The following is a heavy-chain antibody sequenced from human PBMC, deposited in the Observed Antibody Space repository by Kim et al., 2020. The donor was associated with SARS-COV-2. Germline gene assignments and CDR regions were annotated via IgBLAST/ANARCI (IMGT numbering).Heavy chain of an antibody. J-gene: IGHJ5*02. V-gene: IGHV4-4*09. Sequence: PTLKSRVTISVDTSKNQFSRKLSSVTAADTAVYYCARNIAAAGKVGWFDPWGQGTLVTVSS. CDR3: ARNIAAAGKVGWFDP. D-gene: IGHD6-13*01.